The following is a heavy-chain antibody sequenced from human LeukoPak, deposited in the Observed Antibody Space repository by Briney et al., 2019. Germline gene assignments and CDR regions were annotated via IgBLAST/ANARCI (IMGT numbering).Heavy chain of an antibody. CDR2: ISSSSSYI. V-gene: IGHV3-21*01. J-gene: IGHJ4*02. CDR3: AGEENYYGSGSYRY. Sequence: GGSLRLSCAASGFTFSSYSMNWVRQAPGKGLEWVSSISSSSSYIYYADSVKGRFTISRDNAKNSLYLQMNNLRAEDTAVYYCAGEENYYGSGSYRYWGQGTLVTVSS. CDR1: GFTFSSYS. D-gene: IGHD3-10*01.